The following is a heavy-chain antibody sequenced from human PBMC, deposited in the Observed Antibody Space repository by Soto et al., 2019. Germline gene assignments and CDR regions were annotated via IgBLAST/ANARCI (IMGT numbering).Heavy chain of an antibody. CDR2: ISDGGGTT. CDR3: AKDLKTTVVRAYDY. Sequence: PGGSLRLSCAASGFTFSSYAMTWVRQAPGKGLEWVSVISDGGGTTYYADSVKGRFTISRDNSKNTMYLQMNNLRAEDTAVYYCAKDLKTTVVRAYDYWGQGTLVTVSS. J-gene: IGHJ4*02. V-gene: IGHV3-23*01. D-gene: IGHD4-17*01. CDR1: GFTFSSYA.